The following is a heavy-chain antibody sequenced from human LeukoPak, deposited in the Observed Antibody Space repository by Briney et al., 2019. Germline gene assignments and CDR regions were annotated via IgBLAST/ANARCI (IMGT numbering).Heavy chain of an antibody. J-gene: IGHJ4*02. Sequence: ASVKVSCKASGYTFTSYDINWVRQATGQGLEWMGGMNPNSGNTGYAQKFQGRVTMTRNTSISTAYMELSSLRSEDTAVYYCARELEMATIDPPPDYWGQGTLVTVSS. CDR2: MNPNSGNT. D-gene: IGHD5-24*01. CDR3: ARELEMATIDPPPDY. V-gene: IGHV1-8*01. CDR1: GYTFTSYD.